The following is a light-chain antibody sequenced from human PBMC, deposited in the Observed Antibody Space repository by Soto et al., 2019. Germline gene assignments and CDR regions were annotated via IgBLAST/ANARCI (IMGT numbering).Light chain of an antibody. CDR1: QSVSSS. Sequence: EIVLTQSPVTLSLSPGERATLSCRASQSVSSSLAWYQQKPGQSPRLLIYDTSNRATGIPARFSGSGSGTDFTLTISSLEPEDFAVYYCQQRTNWRITFGQGTRLDIK. CDR3: QQRTNWRIT. CDR2: DTS. V-gene: IGKV3-11*01. J-gene: IGKJ5*01.